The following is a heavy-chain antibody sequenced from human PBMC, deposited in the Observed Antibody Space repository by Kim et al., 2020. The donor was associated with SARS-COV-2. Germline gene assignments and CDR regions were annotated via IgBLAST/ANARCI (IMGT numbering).Heavy chain of an antibody. V-gene: IGHV3-64*01. CDR2: ISSSGTST. D-gene: IGHD2-15*01. J-gene: IGHJ1*01. Sequence: GGSLRLSCAASGFTFSNYVMHWVRQAPGKGLEYVVAISSSGTSTYYANSVKGRFTVSRDNSKNTLYLQMGSLRGDDMAVYYCARDPCSGDDCYRYFQHWGQGTLVTVSS. CDR3: ARDPCSGDDCYRYFQH. CDR1: GFTFSNYV.